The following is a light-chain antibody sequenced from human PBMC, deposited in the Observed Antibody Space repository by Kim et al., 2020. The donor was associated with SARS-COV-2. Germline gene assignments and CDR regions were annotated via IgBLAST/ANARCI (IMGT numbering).Light chain of an antibody. CDR2: LENSGIY. Sequence: QPVLTQSSSASASLGSSVKLTCTLSSGHSSYIIAWHQQQPGKAPRYLMKLENSGIYNKGSGVPDRFSGSSSGADRSLTISNLQSEDEADYYCETWDSNTRVFGGGTKLTVL. V-gene: IGLV4-60*03. CDR1: SGHSSYI. J-gene: IGLJ3*02. CDR3: ETWDSNTRV.